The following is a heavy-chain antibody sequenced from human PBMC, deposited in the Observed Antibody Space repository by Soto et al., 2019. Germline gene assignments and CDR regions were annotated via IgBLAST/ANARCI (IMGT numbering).Heavy chain of an antibody. CDR1: GGTFSSYA. Sequence: QVQLVQSGAEVKKPGSSVKVSCKASGGTFSSYAISWVRQAPGQGLEWMGGVIPIFGTANYAQKFQGRVTITAAESSSTVYLELSSLRSEDTAVYYCATSYYVTTGSRDYYYYGLDVWGQGTTVTVSS. D-gene: IGHD3-10*02. CDR3: ATSYYVTTGSRDYYYYGLDV. V-gene: IGHV1-69*12. J-gene: IGHJ6*02. CDR2: VIPIFGTA.